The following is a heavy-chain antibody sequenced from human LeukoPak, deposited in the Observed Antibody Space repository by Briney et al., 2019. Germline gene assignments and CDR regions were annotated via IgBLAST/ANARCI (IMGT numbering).Heavy chain of an antibody. J-gene: IGHJ4*02. V-gene: IGHV4-4*02. CDR1: GFTFSSYT. CDR2: INHSGSA. Sequence: GSLRLSCAASGFTFSSYTMSWVRQPPGKGLEWIAEINHSGSANYNPSLKSRVTLSIDKSKNQFSLNLNSVTAADTAVYYCAGGGDSGGYYYPMFDYWGQGTLVTVSS. D-gene: IGHD3-22*01. CDR3: AGGGDSGGYYYPMFDY.